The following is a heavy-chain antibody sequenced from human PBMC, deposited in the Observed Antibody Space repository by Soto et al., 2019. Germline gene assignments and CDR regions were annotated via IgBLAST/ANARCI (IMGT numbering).Heavy chain of an antibody. V-gene: IGHV3-48*03. D-gene: IGHD1-1*01. CDR2: ISSSGDII. Sequence: GGSLRLSCAASGFTFSSYEMNWVRQAPGKGLEWVSYISSSGDIIYYADSVKGRFTISRDNAKNSLYLQMSSLRAEDTAVYYCARVGNPLDYWGQGTLVTVSS. J-gene: IGHJ4*02. CDR3: ARVGNPLDY. CDR1: GFTFSSYE.